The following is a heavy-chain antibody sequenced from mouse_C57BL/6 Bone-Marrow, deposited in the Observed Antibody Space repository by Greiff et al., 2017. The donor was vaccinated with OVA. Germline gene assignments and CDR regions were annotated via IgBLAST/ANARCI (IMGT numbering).Heavy chain of an antibody. V-gene: IGHV5-4*03. CDR2: ISDGGSYT. D-gene: IGHD4-1*01. J-gene: IGHJ2*01. Sequence: EVKLVESGGGLVKPGGSLKLSCAASGFTFSSYAMSWVRQTPEKRLEWVATISDGGSYTYYPDNVKGRITISRDNAKNNLYLQMSHLKSEDTAMYYCARAWDYYFDYWGQGTTLTVSS. CDR1: GFTFSSYA. CDR3: ARAWDYYFDY.